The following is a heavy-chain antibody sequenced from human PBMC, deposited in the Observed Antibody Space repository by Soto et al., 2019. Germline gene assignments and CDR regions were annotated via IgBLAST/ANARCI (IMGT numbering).Heavy chain of an antibody. V-gene: IGHV1-69*01. CDR3: ARTYSSGWYGGIDY. CDR1: GGTFSSYA. CDR2: IIPIFGTA. J-gene: IGHJ4*02. Sequence: QVQLVQSGAEVKKPGSSVKVSYKASGGTFSSYAISWVRQAPGQGLEWMGGIIPIFGTANYAQKFQGRVTITADESTSTAYMELSSLRSEDTAVYYCARTYSSGWYGGIDYWGQGTLVTVSS. D-gene: IGHD6-19*01.